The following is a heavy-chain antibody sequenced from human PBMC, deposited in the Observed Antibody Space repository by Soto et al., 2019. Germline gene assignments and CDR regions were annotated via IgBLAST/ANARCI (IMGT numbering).Heavy chain of an antibody. V-gene: IGHV1-18*01. J-gene: IGHJ6*02. Sequence: QVQLVQSGAEVKKPGASVKVSCKASGYTFTSYGISWVRQAPGQGLEWMGWISAYKGNTNYAQKLQGRVTMTTDTSTSTAYMELRSLRSDDTAVYYWARDGYNPGDDYYYGMDVWGQGTTVTVSS. CDR2: ISAYKGNT. D-gene: IGHD5-12*01. CDR1: GYTFTSYG. CDR3: ARDGYNPGDDYYYGMDV.